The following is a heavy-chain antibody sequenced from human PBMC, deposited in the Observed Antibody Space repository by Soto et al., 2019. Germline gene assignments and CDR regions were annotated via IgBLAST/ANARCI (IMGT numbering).Heavy chain of an antibody. CDR2: ISYDGSNK. CDR3: AKDIDCSSKSCYSVYGMDV. J-gene: IGHJ6*02. V-gene: IGHV3-30*18. Sequence: PGGSLRLSCAASGFTFSSYGMHWVRQAPGKGLEWVAVISYDGSNKYYADSVKGRFTISRDNSKNTLYLQMNSLRAEDTAVYYCAKDIDCSSKSCYSVYGMDVWGQGTTVTVSS. CDR1: GFTFSSYG. D-gene: IGHD2-2*01.